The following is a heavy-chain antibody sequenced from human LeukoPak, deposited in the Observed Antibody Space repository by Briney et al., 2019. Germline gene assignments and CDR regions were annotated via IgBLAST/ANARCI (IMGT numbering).Heavy chain of an antibody. CDR2: IYYSDSGQM. CDR3: ARRPPALGAFDI. V-gene: IGHV4-39*01. CDR1: GGSISGSSCY. Sequence: SETLSLTCTVSGGSISGSSCYWGWLRQSPGRGVEWIGSIYYSDSGQMFYNPSLKSRVTMSADTSKTQFSLRVTSVTAADTAVYYCARRPPALGAFDIWGQGTMVSVSS. J-gene: IGHJ3*02.